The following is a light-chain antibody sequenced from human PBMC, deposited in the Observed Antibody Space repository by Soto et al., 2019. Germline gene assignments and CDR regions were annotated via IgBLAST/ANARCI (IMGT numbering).Light chain of an antibody. CDR3: TSYAGTYSFFYV. J-gene: IGLJ1*01. CDR2: EVS. V-gene: IGLV2-8*01. CDR1: SSDVGAYNY. Sequence: QSALTQPPSAYGSTGRSVTISCTGTSSDVGAYNYVSWYQQLPGKAPKLIIYEVSKRPSGVPDRFSGSKSGNTASLTVSGLQAEDEADYYCTSYAGTYSFFYVFGTGTKVTVL.